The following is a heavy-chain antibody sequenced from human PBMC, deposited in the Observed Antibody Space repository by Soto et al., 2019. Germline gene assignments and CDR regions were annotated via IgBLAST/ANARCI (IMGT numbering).Heavy chain of an antibody. Sequence: ASVKVSCKTSGYTFTTNGVSWLRQAPRQGLEWMGWINPDNGNTVYAQNLQGRLTVTADTSTNTAYMDLRSLRSDDTAVYYCARGYCSAGLYIIAFWGQGTQVTVVS. CDR2: INPDNGNT. CDR1: GYTFTTNG. J-gene: IGHJ4*02. D-gene: IGHD2-15*01. V-gene: IGHV1-18*04. CDR3: ARGYCSAGLYIIAF.